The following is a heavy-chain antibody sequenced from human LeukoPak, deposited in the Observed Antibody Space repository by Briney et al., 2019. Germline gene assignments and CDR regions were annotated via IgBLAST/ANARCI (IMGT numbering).Heavy chain of an antibody. CDR2: TYYRSKWYN. CDR3: ASGKPYYDFWSGYQTYYYYYYGMDV. CDR1: GDSVSSNSVV. D-gene: IGHD3-3*01. Sequence: SQTLSLTCAISGDSVSSNSVVWNWIRQSPSRGLEWLGRTYYRSKWYNDYAVSVKSRITINPDTSKNQFSLKLSSVTAADTAVYYCASGKPYYDFWSGYQTYYYYYYGMDVWGQGTTVTVSS. J-gene: IGHJ6*02. V-gene: IGHV6-1*01.